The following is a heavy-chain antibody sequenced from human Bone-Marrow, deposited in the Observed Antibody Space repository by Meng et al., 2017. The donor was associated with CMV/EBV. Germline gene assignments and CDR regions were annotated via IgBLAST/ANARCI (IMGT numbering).Heavy chain of an antibody. CDR3: ARDPQVVPAARHYYYYGMDV. Sequence: GESLKISCAASGFTFSNYGMHWVRQAPGKGLEWVTFIRYDGGNKYYADSVKGRFTISRDNSKNTLYLQMNSLRAEDTAVYYCARDPQVVPAARHYYYYGMDVWGQGTTVTVSS. D-gene: IGHD2-2*01. V-gene: IGHV3-30*02. J-gene: IGHJ6*02. CDR1: GFTFSNYG. CDR2: IRYDGGNK.